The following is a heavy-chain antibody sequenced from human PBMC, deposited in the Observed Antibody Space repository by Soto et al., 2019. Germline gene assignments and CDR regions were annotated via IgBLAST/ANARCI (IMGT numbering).Heavy chain of an antibody. Sequence: SETLSLTCTVSGGSISSSSYYWGWIRQPPGKGLEWIGSIYYSGSTYYNPSLKSRVTISVDTSKNQFSLKLSSVTAADTAVYYCAGQGGILAYCGGDCYSGIWFDPWGQGTLVTVSS. CDR1: GGSISSSSYY. CDR3: AGQGGILAYCGGDCYSGIWFDP. V-gene: IGHV4-39*01. CDR2: IYYSGST. J-gene: IGHJ5*02. D-gene: IGHD2-21*02.